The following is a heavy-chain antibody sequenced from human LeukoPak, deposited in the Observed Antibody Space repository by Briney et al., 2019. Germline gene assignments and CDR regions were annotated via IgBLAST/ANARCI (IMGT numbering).Heavy chain of an antibody. D-gene: IGHD4-17*01. CDR2: IIPIFGTA. Sequence: SVKVSCKASGGTFSSYAISWVRQAPGQGREWMGGIIPIFGTANYAQKVQGRVTITTDESTSTAYMELSSLRSEDTAVYYCARTSDGEDYYYYMDVWGKGTTVTVSS. J-gene: IGHJ6*03. CDR1: GGTFSSYA. CDR3: ARTSDGEDYYYYMDV. V-gene: IGHV1-69*05.